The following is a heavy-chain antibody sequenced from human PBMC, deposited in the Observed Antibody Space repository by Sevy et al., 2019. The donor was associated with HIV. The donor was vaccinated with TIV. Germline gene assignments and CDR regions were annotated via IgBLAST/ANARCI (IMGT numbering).Heavy chain of an antibody. CDR2: LNGDGSSA. CDR1: GFTFSSHW. CDR3: TRGRSGTYGWFDP. J-gene: IGHJ5*02. Sequence: GGSLRLSCAASGFTFSSHWMHWVGQAPGKGLVWVSRLNGDGSSASYADFVKGRFTISKDNGKNTVYLQISSLTADDTAVYYCTRGRSGTYGWFDPWGQGTLVTVSS. V-gene: IGHV3-74*01. D-gene: IGHD6-19*01.